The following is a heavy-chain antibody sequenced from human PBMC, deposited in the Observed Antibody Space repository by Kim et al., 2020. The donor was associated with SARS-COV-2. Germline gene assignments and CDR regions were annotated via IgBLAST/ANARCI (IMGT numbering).Heavy chain of an antibody. CDR3: AEVQI. Sequence: RASGGRTDYADSVKGRFTISRDNSKNTLYLQTNSLRAEDTAVYYCAEVQIWGQGTMVTVSS. J-gene: IGHJ3*02. V-gene: IGHV3-23*01. CDR2: RASGGRT.